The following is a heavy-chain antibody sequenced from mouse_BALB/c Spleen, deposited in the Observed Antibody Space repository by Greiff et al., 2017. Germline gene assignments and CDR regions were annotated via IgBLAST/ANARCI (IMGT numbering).Heavy chain of an antibody. CDR2: INPSTGYT. D-gene: IGHD2-12*01. V-gene: IGHV1-7*01. Sequence: VKLMESGAELAKPGASVKMSCKASGYTFTSYWMHWVKQRPGQGLEWIGYINPSTGYTEYNQKFKDKATLTADKSSSTAYMQLSSLTSEDSAVYYCARLRFAYWGQGTLVTVSA. CDR3: ARLRFAY. CDR1: GYTFTSYW. J-gene: IGHJ3*01.